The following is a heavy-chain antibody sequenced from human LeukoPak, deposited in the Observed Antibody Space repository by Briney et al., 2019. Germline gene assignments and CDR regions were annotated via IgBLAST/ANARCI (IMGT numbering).Heavy chain of an antibody. J-gene: IGHJ4*02. CDR2: IKSDGSST. D-gene: IGHD4-23*01. V-gene: IGHV3-74*01. CDR1: GFTFSSYW. CDR3: ATDLDYGGYSHFDF. Sequence: GGSLRLSCAASGFTFSSYWMHWVRQAPGKGLVWVSRIKSDGSSTRYANSVKGRFTISRDNAKNTLWLQMNSLRAEDTAVYYCATDLDYGGYSHFDFWGQGTLVTVSS.